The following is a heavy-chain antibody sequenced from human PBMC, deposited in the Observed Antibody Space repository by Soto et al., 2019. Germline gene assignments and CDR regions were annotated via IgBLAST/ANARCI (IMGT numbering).Heavy chain of an antibody. CDR1: GDTFTSYG. Sequence: QVQLVQSGAEVKKPGASVKVSCKASGDTFTSYGFSWVRQAPGQGLEWMGWISAHNGNTNYAQKLQGRVTMTTDTTTSTAYMELRSLRFDDTAVYYCARDCPYNLCYTDHWGQGTLVTVSS. D-gene: IGHD2-2*02. CDR3: ARDCPYNLCYTDH. V-gene: IGHV1-18*01. J-gene: IGHJ5*02. CDR2: ISAHNGNT.